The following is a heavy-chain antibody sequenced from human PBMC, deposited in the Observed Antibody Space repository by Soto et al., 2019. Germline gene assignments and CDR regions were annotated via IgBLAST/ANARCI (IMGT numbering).Heavy chain of an antibody. Sequence: SETLSLTCAVSGGSISSNNWWWSWVRQTPGKGLEWIGEIYHTGSTNYNPSLKSRFTISVDKSKNQFSLKLSSVTAADTALYYCATYVSGPLGYFDYWGQGTLVTVSS. CDR1: GGSISSNNW. CDR3: ATYVSGPLGYFDY. J-gene: IGHJ4*02. D-gene: IGHD3-10*01. V-gene: IGHV4-4*02. CDR2: IYHTGST.